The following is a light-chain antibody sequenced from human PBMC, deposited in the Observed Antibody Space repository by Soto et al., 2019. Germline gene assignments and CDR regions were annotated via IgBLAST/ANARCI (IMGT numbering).Light chain of an antibody. V-gene: IGKV3-11*01. CDR1: QSVSSY. CDR3: KQRSNXPRET. Sequence: EIVLTQSPATLSLSPGERATLSCRASQSVSSYLAWYQQKPGQAPRLLIYDASNRATGIPARFSGSGSGTDFTLTISSLEPEDFAVYYCKQRSNXPRETFGGGTKV. J-gene: IGKJ4*01. CDR2: DAS.